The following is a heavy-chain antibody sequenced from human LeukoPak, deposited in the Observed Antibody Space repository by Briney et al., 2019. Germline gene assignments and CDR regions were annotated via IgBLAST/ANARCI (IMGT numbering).Heavy chain of an antibody. CDR2: IYYSGST. CDR3: AREPGFDSSGYLNWFDP. V-gene: IGHV4-59*01. D-gene: IGHD3-22*01. CDR1: GGSISSYY. Sequence: SETLSLTCTVSGGSISSYYWSWIRQPPGKGLGWIGYIYYSGSTNYNPSLKSRVTISVDTSKNQLSLKLSSVTAADTAVYYCAREPGFDSSGYLNWFDPWGQGTLVTVSS. J-gene: IGHJ5*02.